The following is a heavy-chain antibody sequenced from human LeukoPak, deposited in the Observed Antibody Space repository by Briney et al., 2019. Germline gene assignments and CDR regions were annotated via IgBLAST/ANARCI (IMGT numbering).Heavy chain of an antibody. Sequence: SETLSLTCTVSGGSINNYYWNWIRQPAGKGLEWIGHIYASGTTNYNPSLNSRVTMSVDTSKNQFSLMLTSVTAADTAVYYCARERYCTSTSCSRSYYYMDVWGKGTTVTVSS. CDR2: IYASGTT. D-gene: IGHD2-2*01. J-gene: IGHJ6*03. CDR3: ARERYCTSTSCSRSYYYMDV. CDR1: GGSINNYY. V-gene: IGHV4-4*07.